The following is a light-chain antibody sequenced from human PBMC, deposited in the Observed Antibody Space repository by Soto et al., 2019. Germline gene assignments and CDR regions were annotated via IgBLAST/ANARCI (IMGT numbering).Light chain of an antibody. CDR2: AAS. CDR1: QSISSY. V-gene: IGKV1-39*01. CDR3: QQSSSTVLT. Sequence: DIQMTQSPSSLSASVGDRVTITCRASQSISSYLNWYQQKPGKAPKLLIYAASSLQGGVPSRFSGSGSGTDFTLTISILQREDCAIYYCQQSSSTVLTFCWGTKVEIK. J-gene: IGKJ4*01.